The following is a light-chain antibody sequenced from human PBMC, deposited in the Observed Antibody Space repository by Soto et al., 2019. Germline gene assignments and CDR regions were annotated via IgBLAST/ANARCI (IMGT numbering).Light chain of an antibody. CDR1: QRIDSS. J-gene: IGKJ5*01. V-gene: IGKV3-15*01. CDR3: QQYNNWPIT. Sequence: EIVLTQSPGTLSLSPGERATLSCRASQRIDSSLAWYQQKPGQAPRLLIYGASTRATGIPARFSGSGSGTEFTLTISSLQSEDFAVYYCQQYNNWPITFGQGTRLEIK. CDR2: GAS.